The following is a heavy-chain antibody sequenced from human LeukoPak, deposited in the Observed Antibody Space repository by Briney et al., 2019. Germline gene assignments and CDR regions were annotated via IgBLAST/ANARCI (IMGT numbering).Heavy chain of an antibody. J-gene: IGHJ4*02. CDR1: GGSISSSDYS. Sequence: SETLSLTCTVSGGSISSSDYSWGWIRQPPGKGLEWLGSIFPSGNTYYNTYLKSRLTISVDSSKNQFSLKLTSVTALDTAVYYCVRPTRGYSYGVDYWGQGTLVTVSS. CDR2: IFPSGNT. D-gene: IGHD5-18*01. CDR3: VRPTRGYSYGVDY. V-gene: IGHV4-39*01.